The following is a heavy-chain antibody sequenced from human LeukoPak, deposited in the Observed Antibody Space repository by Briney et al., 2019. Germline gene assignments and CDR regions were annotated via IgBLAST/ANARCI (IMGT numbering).Heavy chain of an antibody. V-gene: IGHV3-74*01. CDR3: ARAGARGYSYGFIPDYYYGMDV. CDR2: INSDGSST. Sequence: PGGSLRLSCAASGFTFSSYWMHWVRQAPGKGLVWVSRINSDGSSTSYADSVKGRFTISRDNAKNTLYLQMNSLRAEDTAVYYCARAGARGYSYGFIPDYYYGMDVWGQGTTVTVSS. J-gene: IGHJ6*02. D-gene: IGHD5-18*01. CDR1: GFTFSSYW.